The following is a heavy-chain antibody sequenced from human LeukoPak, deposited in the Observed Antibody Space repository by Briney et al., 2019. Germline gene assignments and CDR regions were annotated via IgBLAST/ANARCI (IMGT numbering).Heavy chain of an antibody. D-gene: IGHD3-3*01. CDR2: VSKTGDT. CDR1: GASIGSHY. CDR3: ARGDLAFGELVDYYYMDV. Sequence: SETLSLTCTVSGASIGSHYWNWIRQSPGKGLEWIGYVSKTGDTNYNRSLKSRLTISVDTSKNHFSLQLTSVTAADTALYYCARGDLAFGELVDYYYMDVWGKGTTVTVSS. J-gene: IGHJ6*03. V-gene: IGHV4-59*11.